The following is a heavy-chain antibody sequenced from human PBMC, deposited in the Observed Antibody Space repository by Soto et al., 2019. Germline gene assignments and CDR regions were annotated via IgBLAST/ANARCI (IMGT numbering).Heavy chain of an antibody. Sequence: QVQLVQSGAEVKKPGSSVMVSCKASGGSFSSYAISWVRQAPGQGLEWMGGIITIVGTATYAQKFQGRLTITADESTSTAYMELSSLRSEETAVYYRARVPDGAVRSYYGTAVWGQGPTVTVSS. J-gene: IGHJ6*02. D-gene: IGHD4-17*01. V-gene: IGHV1-69*12. CDR3: ARVPDGAVRSYYGTAV. CDR2: IITIVGTA. CDR1: GGSFSSYA.